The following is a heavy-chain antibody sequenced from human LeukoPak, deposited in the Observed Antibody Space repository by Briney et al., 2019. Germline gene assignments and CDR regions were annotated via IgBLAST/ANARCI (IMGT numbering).Heavy chain of an antibody. D-gene: IGHD2-8*01. J-gene: IGHJ5*02. CDR1: GGSFRGYY. Sequence: SETLSLTCAVYGGSFRGYYRSWIRQPPGKGLEWIGEVNHRGSTNYNPSLKSRVTISVDTSKAHFSLKLTSVTAADTAVYYCAMVTLTGWTFDPWGQGTLVTVSS. CDR2: VNHRGST. V-gene: IGHV4-34*07. CDR3: AMVTLTGWTFDP.